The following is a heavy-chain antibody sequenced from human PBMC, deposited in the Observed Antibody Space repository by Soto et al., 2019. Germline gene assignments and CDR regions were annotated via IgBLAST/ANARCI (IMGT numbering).Heavy chain of an antibody. J-gene: IGHJ4*02. Sequence: LRLSCAASGFTFSSYGMHWVRQAPGKGLEWVAVISYDGSNKYYADSVKGRFTISRDNSKNTLYLQMNSLRAEDTAVYYCAKAKSSGYVDYWGQGTLVTVSS. V-gene: IGHV3-30*18. CDR2: ISYDGSNK. D-gene: IGHD6-19*01. CDR3: AKAKSSGYVDY. CDR1: GFTFSSYG.